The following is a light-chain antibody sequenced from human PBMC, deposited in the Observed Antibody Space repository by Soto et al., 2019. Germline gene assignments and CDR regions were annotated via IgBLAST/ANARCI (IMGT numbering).Light chain of an antibody. CDR1: ERVYINS. CDR2: GAS. V-gene: IGKV3-20*01. Sequence: EIVLTQSPGTLSLSPGESATLSCKASERVYINSFAWYYQKPGQPPRLLIYGASTRATGIPDRFSGSGSGTDFVLSINRLEVEDSGMYYCQQYGASPFTFGSGTRVDIK. CDR3: QQYGASPFT. J-gene: IGKJ3*01.